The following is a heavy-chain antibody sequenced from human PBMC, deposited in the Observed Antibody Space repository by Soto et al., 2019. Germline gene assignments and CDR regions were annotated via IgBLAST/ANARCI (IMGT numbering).Heavy chain of an antibody. CDR2: ISYDGSIK. J-gene: IGHJ6*02. V-gene: IGHV3-30*03. CDR1: GFTFSSYG. CDR3: ARVEDPNYYYGMDV. Sequence: QVQLVESGEGVVQPGRSLRLSCAASGFTFSSYGMHWVRQAPGKGLEWVAVISYDGSIKYYADSVKGRFTLSRDNSKNTLDLQMNSLRPEDTAVYYCARVEDPNYYYGMDVWDQGTTVTVSS.